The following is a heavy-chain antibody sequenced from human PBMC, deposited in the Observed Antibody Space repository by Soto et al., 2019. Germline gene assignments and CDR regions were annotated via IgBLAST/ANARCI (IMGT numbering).Heavy chain of an antibody. V-gene: IGHV3-30*18. CDR2: ISYGGSDK. D-gene: IGHD2-2*01. J-gene: IGHJ6*02. CDR3: AKLTGYCSSSSCRRDYYYYYGMDV. Sequence: AGSLRLACAASGFTFSSYGMRWVRQAPGKGLEWVAVISYGGSDKYYADSVKGRFSISRDNPKNTLYLQMNSLRPEDTAVYYCAKLTGYCSSSSCRRDYYYYYGMDVWGQGTTVTVSS. CDR1: GFTFSSYG.